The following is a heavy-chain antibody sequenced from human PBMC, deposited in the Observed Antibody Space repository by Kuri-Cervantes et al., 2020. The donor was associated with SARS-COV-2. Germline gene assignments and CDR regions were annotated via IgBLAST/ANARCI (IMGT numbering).Heavy chain of an antibody. Sequence: SCTVSGGSISSGSYYWSWIRQPAGKGLEWIGYIYTSGSTNYNPSLKSRVTISVDTSKNQFSLKLSSVTAADTAVYYCAREAARLFDYWGQGTLVTVSS. CDR1: GGSISSGSYY. CDR2: IYTSGST. D-gene: IGHD6-6*01. J-gene: IGHJ4*02. CDR3: AREAARLFDY. V-gene: IGHV4-61*09.